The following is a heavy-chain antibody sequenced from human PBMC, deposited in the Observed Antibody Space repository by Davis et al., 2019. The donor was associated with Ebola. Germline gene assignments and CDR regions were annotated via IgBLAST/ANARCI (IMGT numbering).Heavy chain of an antibody. CDR1: GFTVSSNY. CDR3: ARDRYCTNGVCYNYSAY. J-gene: IGHJ4*02. D-gene: IGHD2-8*01. V-gene: IGHV3-53*01. Sequence: PGGSLRLSCAASGFTVSSNYMSWVRQAPGKGLEWVSVIYSGGSTYYADSVKGRFTISRDNSKNTLYLQMNSLRAEDTAVYYCARDRYCTNGVCYNYSAYWGQGTLVTVSS. CDR2: IYSGGST.